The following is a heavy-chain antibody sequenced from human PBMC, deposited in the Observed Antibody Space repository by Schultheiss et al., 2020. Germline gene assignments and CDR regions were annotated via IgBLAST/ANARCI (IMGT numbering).Heavy chain of an antibody. J-gene: IGHJ4*02. CDR1: GGSISSSSYY. V-gene: IGHV4-61*02. CDR2: IYTSGST. D-gene: IGHD3-22*01. Sequence: SETLSLTCTVSGGSISSSSYYWSWIRQPAGKGLEWIGRIYTSGSTNYNPSLKSRVTMSVDTSKNQFSLKLSSVTAADTAVYYCARDHFSYYYDSSGYYEPMFDYWGQGTLVTVSS. CDR3: ARDHFSYYYDSSGYYEPMFDY.